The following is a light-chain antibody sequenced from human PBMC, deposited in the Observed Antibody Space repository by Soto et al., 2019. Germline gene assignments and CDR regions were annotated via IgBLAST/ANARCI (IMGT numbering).Light chain of an antibody. J-gene: IGKJ4*01. CDR3: QQRSNWPSP. V-gene: IGKV3-11*01. Sequence: EIVLTQSPATLSLSPGERATLSCRASQSVSSYLAWYQQKPGQAPRLLIYDASNRATGIPARFSGSGSGTDFTLTISSLEPEDFAVYYCQQRSNWPSPLGGRNKVEIK. CDR2: DAS. CDR1: QSVSSY.